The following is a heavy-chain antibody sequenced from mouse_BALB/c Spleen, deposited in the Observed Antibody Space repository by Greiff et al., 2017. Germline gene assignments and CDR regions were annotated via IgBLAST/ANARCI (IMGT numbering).Heavy chain of an antibody. J-gene: IGHJ1*01. CDR2: ISYSGST. CDR3: ARYRYEGDWYFDV. D-gene: IGHD2-14*01. Sequence: VQLKQSGPGLVKPSQSLSLTCTVTGYSIISDYAWNWIRQFPGNKLEWMGYISYSGSTSYNPSLKSRISITRDTSKNQFFLQLNSVTTEDTATYYCARYRYEGDWYFDVWGAGTTVTVSS. V-gene: IGHV3-2*02. CDR1: GYSIISDYA.